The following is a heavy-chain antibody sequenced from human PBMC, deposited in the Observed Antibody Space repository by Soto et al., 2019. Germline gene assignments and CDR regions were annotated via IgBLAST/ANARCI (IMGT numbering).Heavy chain of an antibody. CDR1: GYTFTSYG. CDR2: ISAYNGNT. V-gene: IGHV1-18*04. J-gene: IGHJ3*02. Sequence: ASVKVSCKASGYTFTSYGISWVRQAPGQGLEWMGWISAYNGNTNYAQKLQGRVTMTTDTSTSTAYMELRSLRSDDTAVYYCARDREGQQLVDAFDIWGQGTMVTVSS. D-gene: IGHD6-13*01. CDR3: ARDREGQQLVDAFDI.